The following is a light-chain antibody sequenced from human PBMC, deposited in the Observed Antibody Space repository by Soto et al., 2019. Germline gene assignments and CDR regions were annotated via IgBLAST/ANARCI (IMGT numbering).Light chain of an antibody. J-gene: IGLJ7*01. CDR3: CSFAGGATFV. CDR1: SNDVGGYDL. Sequence: QSALTQPAAVSGSPGQSITISCTGTSNDVGGYDLVSWYQQHPGKAPKLMIYEATKRPSGVSDRFSGSRSGNMASLTISALQAEDEADYSCCSFAGGATFVFGGGTQLTVL. CDR2: EAT. V-gene: IGLV2-23*02.